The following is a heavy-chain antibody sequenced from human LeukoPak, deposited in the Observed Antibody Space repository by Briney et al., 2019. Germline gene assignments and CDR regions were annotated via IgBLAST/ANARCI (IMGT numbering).Heavy chain of an antibody. CDR3: VRRGAGDTFDI. CDR1: GFFFNTYG. J-gene: IGHJ3*02. D-gene: IGHD6-13*01. CDR2: IWYDGSNR. Sequence: GGSLRLSCATSGFFFNTYGMHWVRQAPGKGLEWVAVIWYDGSNREYVDSVKGRFTISRDNSKNTLYLQLNRLRAEDTAVYYCVRRGAGDTFDIWGQGTMVTVSS. V-gene: IGHV3-33*01.